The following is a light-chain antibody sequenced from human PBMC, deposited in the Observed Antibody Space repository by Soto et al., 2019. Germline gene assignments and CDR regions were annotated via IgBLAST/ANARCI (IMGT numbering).Light chain of an antibody. CDR3: QQRYSMPLT. CDR2: EAS. V-gene: IGKV1-39*01. J-gene: IGKJ3*01. Sequence: DIQMTQSPSSLSASVGDRVTITCRASQSISSHLNGYQQKPGKAPQLLIYEASSLQGGVPSRFSGSGSGTDFTLTISRLQADDFAIYYCQQRYSMPLTFGPGTRVDIK. CDR1: QSISSH.